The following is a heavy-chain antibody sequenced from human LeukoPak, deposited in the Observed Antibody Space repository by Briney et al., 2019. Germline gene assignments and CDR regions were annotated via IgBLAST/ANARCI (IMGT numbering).Heavy chain of an antibody. J-gene: IGHJ1*01. D-gene: IGHD3-22*01. Sequence: ASVKVSCKASGYTFTSYGISWVRQAPGQGLEWMGWISAYNGNTNYAQKLQGRVTMTTDTSTSTAYMELRSLRSDDTAVYYCAREENSSGYSGAEYFQHWGQGTLVTVSS. CDR1: GYTFTSYG. V-gene: IGHV1-18*01. CDR3: AREENSSGYSGAEYFQH. CDR2: ISAYNGNT.